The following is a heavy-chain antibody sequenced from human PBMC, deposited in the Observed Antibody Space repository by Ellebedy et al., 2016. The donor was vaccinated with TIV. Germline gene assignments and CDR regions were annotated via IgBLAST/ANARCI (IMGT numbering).Heavy chain of an antibody. V-gene: IGHV1-46*01. D-gene: IGHD3-22*01. J-gene: IGHJ4*02. CDR2: INPSGGST. Sequence: AASVKVSCKASGYTFTSYYMHWVRQAPGQGLEWMGIINPSGGSTSYAQKFQGRVTMTRDTSTSTVYMELSSLRSEDTAVYYCARVPRGYDSSGYYYEWGQGTLVTVSS. CDR3: ARVPRGYDSSGYYYE. CDR1: GYTFTSYY.